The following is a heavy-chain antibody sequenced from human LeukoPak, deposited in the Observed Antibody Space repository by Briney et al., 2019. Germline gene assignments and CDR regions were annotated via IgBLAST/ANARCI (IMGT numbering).Heavy chain of an antibody. Sequence: PSQTLSLTCTVSGGSISSRGYYWSWIRQHPGKGLEWIGYIYYSGSTYYNPSLKSRVTISVDTSKNQFSLKLSSVTAADTAVYYCARVVDYVWGSYRYYFDYWGQGTLVTVSS. J-gene: IGHJ4*02. V-gene: IGHV4-31*03. CDR3: ARVVDYVWGSYRYYFDY. CDR2: IYYSGST. CDR1: GGSISSRGYY. D-gene: IGHD3-16*02.